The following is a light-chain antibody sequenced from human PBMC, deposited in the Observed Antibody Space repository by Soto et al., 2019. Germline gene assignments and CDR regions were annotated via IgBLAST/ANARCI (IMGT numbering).Light chain of an antibody. CDR3: QQYDAIPYT. CDR1: QNINNY. V-gene: IGKV1-33*01. J-gene: IGKJ2*01. Sequence: DIQMTQSPPSLSASVGDRVTITCQASQNINNYLNWYQQKPGKAPKLLIYDASNLETGVTSRFSGGRSGTDCTFTISSLRPEDIATYYCQQYDAIPYTCGQGTKLEIK. CDR2: DAS.